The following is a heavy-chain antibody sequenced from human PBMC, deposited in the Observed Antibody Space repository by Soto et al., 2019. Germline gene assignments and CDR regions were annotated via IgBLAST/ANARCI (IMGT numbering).Heavy chain of an antibody. D-gene: IGHD3-9*01. CDR2: ISGSGGST. CDR3: AKQNYDILTGYSYYFEY. J-gene: IGHJ4*02. V-gene: IGHV3-23*01. Sequence: AGGSLRLSCAAPGFTFCTYAFSWVRQAPGKGLEWVSSISGSGGSTYYADSVKGRFTISRDNSKSTLYLQMHSLRAEDTAVYYCAKQNYDILTGYSYYFEYWGQGTLVTVSS. CDR1: GFTFCTYA.